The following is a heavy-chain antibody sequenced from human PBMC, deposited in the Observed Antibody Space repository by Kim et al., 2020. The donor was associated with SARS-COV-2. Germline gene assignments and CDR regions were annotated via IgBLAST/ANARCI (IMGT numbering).Heavy chain of an antibody. V-gene: IGHV3-23*01. Sequence: DSGKGRFTSSRDNSKNALYLQMDSLRVEDTAVYFCAKETPRALGFVGLDYWGQGTLVTVSS. CDR3: AKETPRALGFVGLDY. J-gene: IGHJ4*02. D-gene: IGHD3-3*01.